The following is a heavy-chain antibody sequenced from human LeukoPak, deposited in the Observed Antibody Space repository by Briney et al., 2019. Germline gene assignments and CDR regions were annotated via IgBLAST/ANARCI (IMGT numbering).Heavy chain of an antibody. CDR3: ARTLMITFGGVIAADAFDI. CDR1: GYSISSGYY. J-gene: IGHJ3*02. Sequence: SETLSLTCTVSGYSISSGYYWGWIRQPPGKGLEWIGSIYHSGSTYYNPSLKSRVTISVDTSKNQFSLKLSSVTAADTAVYYCARTLMITFGGVIAADAFDIWGQGTMVTVSS. CDR2: IYHSGST. V-gene: IGHV4-38-2*02. D-gene: IGHD3-16*02.